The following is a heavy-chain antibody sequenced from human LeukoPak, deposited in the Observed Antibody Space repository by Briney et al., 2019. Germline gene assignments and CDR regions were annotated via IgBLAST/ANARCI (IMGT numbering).Heavy chain of an antibody. CDR1: GFTFSNYW. V-gene: IGHV3-7*01. D-gene: IGHD3-3*01. CDR2: IKQDGSEK. J-gene: IGHJ3*02. Sequence: GGSLRLPCAASGFTFSNYWMTWVRQAPGKGLEWVANIKQDGSEKYCVDSVKGRFTISRDNAKNSLYLQMNSLRAEDTAVYFCARDAFSRISIFGVVSDAFDIWGQGTMVTVSS. CDR3: ARDAFSRISIFGVVSDAFDI.